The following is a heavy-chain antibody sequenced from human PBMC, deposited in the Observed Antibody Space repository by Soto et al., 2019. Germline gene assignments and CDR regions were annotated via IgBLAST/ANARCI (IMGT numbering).Heavy chain of an antibody. Sequence: EVQVVASGGGLVKPGGSLRLSCSFTFSMYSMNWVRQAPGKGLEWVASISSGGTYIKYADSVQGRFTISRDNAKNSVSLQMNSLRVEDTAVYFCTRDEGGSYDSWFHPWGQGTLVTVSS. CDR1: FTFSMYS. V-gene: IGHV3-21*01. CDR2: ISSGGTYI. D-gene: IGHD1-26*01. CDR3: TRDEGGSYDSWFHP. J-gene: IGHJ5*02.